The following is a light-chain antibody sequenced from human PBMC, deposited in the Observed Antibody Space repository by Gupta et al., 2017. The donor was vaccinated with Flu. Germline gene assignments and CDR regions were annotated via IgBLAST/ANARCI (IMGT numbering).Light chain of an antibody. CDR2: GAS. Sequence: IELTQSPATLSVSPGERATLSCRASQSVGSNLAWYQQKPGQPPRLLIYGASTRATGISARFTGSGSGTGFTLTISSLKSEDFAVYYCQQYNNWPPSTFGGGTKVEIK. V-gene: IGKV3-15*01. CDR1: QSVGSN. J-gene: IGKJ4*01. CDR3: QQYNNWPPST.